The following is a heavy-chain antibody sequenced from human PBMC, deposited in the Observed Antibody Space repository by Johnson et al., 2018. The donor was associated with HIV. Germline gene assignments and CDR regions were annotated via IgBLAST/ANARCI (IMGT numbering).Heavy chain of an antibody. CDR1: AFTFRSYS. D-gene: IGHD3-22*01. J-gene: IGHJ3*02. CDR2: ISYDGSNK. CDR3: TRGLDYYDSTGFRSASFD. Sequence: QVQLVESGGGLVQPGRSLRLSCAASAFTFRSYSMHWVRQAPGKGLEWVAVISYDGSNKYYAASVKGRFFISSDNSKNALYLQMNSLRAEDTAVYYCTRGLDYYDSTGFRSASFD. V-gene: IGHV3-30-3*01.